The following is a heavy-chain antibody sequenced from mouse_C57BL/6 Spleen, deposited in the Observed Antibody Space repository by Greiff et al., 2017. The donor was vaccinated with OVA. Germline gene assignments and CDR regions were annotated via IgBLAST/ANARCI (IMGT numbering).Heavy chain of an antibody. D-gene: IGHD1-1*02. CDR2: INPNNGGT. CDR3: ERVGLGWYFDV. Sequence: EVQLQQSGPELVKPGASVKIPCKASGYTFTDYNMDWVKQSHGKSLEWIGDINPNNGGTIYNQKFKGKATLTVDKSSSTAYMELRSLTSEDTAVYYCERVGLGWYFDVWGTGTTVTVSS. J-gene: IGHJ1*03. V-gene: IGHV1-18*01. CDR1: GYTFTDYN.